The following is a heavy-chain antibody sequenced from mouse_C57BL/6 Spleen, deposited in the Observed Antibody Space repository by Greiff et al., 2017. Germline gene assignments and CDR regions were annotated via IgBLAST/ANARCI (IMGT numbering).Heavy chain of an antibody. CDR1: GFSLTSYG. Sequence: VQLQQSGPGLVAPSQSLSITCTVSGFSLTSYGVSWVRQPPGKGLAWLGVLRGDGSTHYHSALISRLSISKDNSKSQVFLKLNSLQTDDTATYYCAKTRYSNLAWFAYWGQGTLVTVSA. CDR3: AKTRYSNLAWFAY. D-gene: IGHD2-5*01. J-gene: IGHJ3*01. V-gene: IGHV2-3*01. CDR2: LRGDGST.